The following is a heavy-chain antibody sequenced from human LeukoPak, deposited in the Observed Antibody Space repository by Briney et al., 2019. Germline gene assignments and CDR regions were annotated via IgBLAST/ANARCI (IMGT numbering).Heavy chain of an antibody. D-gene: IGHD6-19*01. V-gene: IGHV3-23*01. J-gene: IGHJ4*02. CDR2: ISGTGFTT. CDR1: GFTLSTYA. CDR3: ARDDQDSSGWLQTMYYFDY. Sequence: GGSLRLSCAASGFTLSTYAMHWVRQAPGKGLEWVAYISGTGFTTYYADSVKGRFTISRDNAKNSLYPQMNSLRAEDTAVYYCARDDQDSSGWLQTMYYFDYWGQGTLVTVSS.